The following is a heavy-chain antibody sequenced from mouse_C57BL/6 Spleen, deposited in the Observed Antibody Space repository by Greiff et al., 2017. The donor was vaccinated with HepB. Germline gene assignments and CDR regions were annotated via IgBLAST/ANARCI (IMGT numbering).Heavy chain of an antibody. Sequence: EVKLMESGPELVKPGASVKISCKASGYSFTDYNMNWVKQSNGKSLEWIGVINPNYGTTSYNQKFKGKATLTVDQSSSTAYMQLNSLTSEDSAVYYCAPVIFITTEEFAYWGQGTLVTVSA. D-gene: IGHD1-1*01. CDR1: GYSFTDYN. J-gene: IGHJ3*01. CDR3: APVIFITTEEFAY. CDR2: INPNYGTT. V-gene: IGHV1-39*01.